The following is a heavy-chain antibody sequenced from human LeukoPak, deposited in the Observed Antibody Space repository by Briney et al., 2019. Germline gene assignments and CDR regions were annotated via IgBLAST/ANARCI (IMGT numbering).Heavy chain of an antibody. CDR1: GGSISSYY. J-gene: IGHJ4*02. D-gene: IGHD2-2*02. Sequence: SETLSLTCTVSGGSISSYYWSWIRQPAGKGLEWIGRIYTSGSTNYNPSLKSRVTMSVDTSKNQFSLKLSSVTAADTAVYYCARAHCSRTSCYTFDYWGQGTLVTVSS. CDR3: ARAHCSRTSCYTFDY. CDR2: IYTSGST. V-gene: IGHV4-4*07.